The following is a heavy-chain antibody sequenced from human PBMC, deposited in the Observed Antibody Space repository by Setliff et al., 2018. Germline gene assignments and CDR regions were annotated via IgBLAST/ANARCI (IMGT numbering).Heavy chain of an antibody. J-gene: IGHJ5*02. D-gene: IGHD3-16*01. Sequence: PSETLSLTCAVYGGSFSGYYWSWIRQPPGKRLEWIGEIIHSGSTNYNPSLKSRVTISMDTSKNQFSLKVSSVTAADTAVYYCARDQTLREVWFDPWGQGTLVTVSS. CDR3: ARDQTLREVWFDP. CDR1: GGSFSGYY. CDR2: IIHSGST. V-gene: IGHV4-34*12.